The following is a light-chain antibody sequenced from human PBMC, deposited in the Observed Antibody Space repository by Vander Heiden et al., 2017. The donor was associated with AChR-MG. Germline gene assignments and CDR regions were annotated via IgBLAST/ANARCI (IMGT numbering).Light chain of an antibody. J-gene: IGLJ3*02. V-gene: IGLV2-8*01. CDR2: DVS. Sequence: QSALTHPPSASGSPGQSVTISCTGTSSDVGGYNYVSWYQQHPGKAPKLMIYDVSKRPSGVPDRFSGSKSGNTASLTVSGLQAEDEADYYCSSYAGSNNLVFGGGTKLTVL. CDR3: SSYAGSNNLV. CDR1: SSDVGGYNY.